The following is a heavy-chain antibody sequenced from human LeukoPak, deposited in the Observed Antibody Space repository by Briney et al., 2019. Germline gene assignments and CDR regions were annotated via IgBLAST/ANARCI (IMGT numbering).Heavy chain of an antibody. CDR3: YYGVDV. D-gene: IGHD3-10*01. V-gene: IGHV4-39*07. Sequence: SETLSLTCTVSGGSISSSYSYWGWIRQPPGKGLEWIGNIYYSGSTYYSPSLTSRVTVSVDTSENQFSLKLSSVTAADTAVYSYYYGVDVWGQGTTVTVSS. J-gene: IGHJ6*02. CDR2: IYYSGST. CDR1: GGSISSSYSY.